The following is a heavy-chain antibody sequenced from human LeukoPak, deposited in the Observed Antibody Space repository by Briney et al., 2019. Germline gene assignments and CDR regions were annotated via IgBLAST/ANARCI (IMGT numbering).Heavy chain of an antibody. J-gene: IGHJ4*02. D-gene: IGHD2-15*01. Sequence: GGSLRLSCAASGFTFSSYWMSWVRQAPGKGLEWVANIKQDGSEKYYVDCVKGRFTISRDNAKNSLYLQMNSLRAEDTAVYYCARQGYCSGGSCYRSRNYFDYWGQGTLVTVSS. CDR3: ARQGYCSGGSCYRSRNYFDY. V-gene: IGHV3-7*01. CDR1: GFTFSSYW. CDR2: IKQDGSEK.